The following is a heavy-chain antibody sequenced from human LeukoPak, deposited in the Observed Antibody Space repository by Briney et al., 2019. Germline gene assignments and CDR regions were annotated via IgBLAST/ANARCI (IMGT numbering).Heavy chain of an antibody. CDR2: IYYSGST. J-gene: IGHJ5*02. CDR1: GGSISSSSYY. D-gene: IGHD3-10*01. Sequence: SETLSLTCTVSGGSISSSSYYWGWIRQPPGKGLEWIGSIYYSGSTYYNSSLKSRVTISVDTSKNQFSLKLSSVTAADTAVYYCARHIGRTGSGSYHLHLSTPRRSNWFDPWGQGTLVTVSS. CDR3: ARHIGRTGSGSYHLHLSTPRRSNWFDP. V-gene: IGHV4-39*01.